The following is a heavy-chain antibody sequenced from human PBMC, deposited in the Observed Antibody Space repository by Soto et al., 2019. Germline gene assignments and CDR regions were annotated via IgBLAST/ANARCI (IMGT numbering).Heavy chain of an antibody. J-gene: IGHJ4*02. CDR1: GGSFSGYY. V-gene: IGHV4-34*01. CDR2: INHSGST. CDR3: ARGPVVVKYLPLSPREFDY. D-gene: IGHD3-22*01. Sequence: QVQLQQWGAGLLKPSETLSLTCAVYGGSFSGYYWSWIRQPPGKGLEWIGEINHSGSTNYNPSLKSRVTISVDTSKNQFSLKLSSVTAADTAVYYCARGPVVVKYLPLSPREFDYWGQGTLVTVSS.